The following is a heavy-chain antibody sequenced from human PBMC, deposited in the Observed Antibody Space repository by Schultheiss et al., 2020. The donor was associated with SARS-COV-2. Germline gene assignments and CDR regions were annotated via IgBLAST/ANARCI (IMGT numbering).Heavy chain of an antibody. D-gene: IGHD6-13*01. CDR3: ARDRARGYSSSWYDPVFDY. Sequence: SVKVSCKASGGTFSSYAISWVRQAPGQGLEWMGWMNPNSGNTGYAQKFQGRVTITADESTSTAYMELSSLRSEDTAVYYCARDRARGYSSSWYDPVFDYWGQGTLVTVSS. CDR2: MNPNSGNT. J-gene: IGHJ4*02. V-gene: IGHV1-69*13. CDR1: GGTFSSYA.